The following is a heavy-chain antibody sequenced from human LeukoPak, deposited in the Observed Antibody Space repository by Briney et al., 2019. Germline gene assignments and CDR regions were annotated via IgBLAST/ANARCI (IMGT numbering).Heavy chain of an antibody. V-gene: IGHV3-74*01. CDR3: ARDRDFWGGYYAFDI. Sequence: PGGSLRLSCAASGFTFSTYWMHWVRQAPGKGLVWVSRISTDGSSTIYADSVKGRFTISRDNAKNTLYLQMSSLRAEDTAVYYCARDRDFWGGYYAFDIWGQGTMVTVSS. D-gene: IGHD3-3*01. CDR1: GFTFSTYW. J-gene: IGHJ3*02. CDR2: ISTDGSST.